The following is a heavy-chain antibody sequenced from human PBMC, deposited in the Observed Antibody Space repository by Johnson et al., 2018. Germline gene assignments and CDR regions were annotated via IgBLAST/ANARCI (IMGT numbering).Heavy chain of an antibody. Sequence: QVQLQESGPGLVKPSETLSLTCTVSGGSISSYYWSWIRQPPGKGLEWIGYIYYSGSTNYTPSLKSRVTISVDTSKNPFPLKLSSVTAADTAVYYCARVNSRAYCGGGVSANPCSQGHAFDIWGQGTMVTVSS. CDR2: IYYSGST. J-gene: IGHJ3*02. D-gene: IGHD2-21*01. V-gene: IGHV4-59*01. CDR1: GGSISSYY. CDR3: ARVNSRAYCGGGVSANPCSQGHAFDI.